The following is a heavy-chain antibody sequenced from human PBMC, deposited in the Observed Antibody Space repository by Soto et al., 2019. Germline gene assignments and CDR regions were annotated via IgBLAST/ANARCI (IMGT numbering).Heavy chain of an antibody. V-gene: IGHV4-31*03. D-gene: IGHD5-12*01. Sequence: PSETLSLTCTFSVDSISSGSGYCSWVRQHPGRGLEWLGYIFHSGRTYYSPSLSSRLTLSIDTSNNQLSLNLRSVTAADTAVYYCARRPKWPQYLGQGTLVTVSS. CDR2: IFHSGRT. CDR1: VDSISSGSGY. CDR3: ARRPKWPQY. J-gene: IGHJ4*02.